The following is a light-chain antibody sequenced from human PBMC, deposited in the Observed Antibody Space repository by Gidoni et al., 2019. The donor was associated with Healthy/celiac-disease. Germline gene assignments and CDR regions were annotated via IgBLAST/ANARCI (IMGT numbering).Light chain of an antibody. V-gene: IGKV1-39*01. CDR3: LQSYSPPLT. J-gene: IGKJ4*01. CDR1: QSISSN. Sequence: DGQMTQSPSSLSASVGDRVTITCRASQSISSNVNGYQQKPGKAPKLLIYAASSLQSGVPSRFSVSGSGPYFPLTISSLQLEDFASYYCLQSYSPPLTFGGXTKVEIK. CDR2: AAS.